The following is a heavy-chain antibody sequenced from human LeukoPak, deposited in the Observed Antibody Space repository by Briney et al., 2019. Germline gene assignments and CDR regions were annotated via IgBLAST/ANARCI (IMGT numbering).Heavy chain of an antibody. CDR2: ISSSSSTI. J-gene: IGHJ4*02. CDR1: GFTFSSYS. V-gene: IGHV3-48*01. CDR3: ARGTSNFDY. Sequence: GGSLRLSCAASGFTFSSYSMNWVRQAPGKGLEWVSYISSSSSTIFYSDSVKGRFTISRYNAKNSLYLQMNSLRAEDTAVYYCARGTSNFDYWGQGTLVTVSS. D-gene: IGHD2-2*01.